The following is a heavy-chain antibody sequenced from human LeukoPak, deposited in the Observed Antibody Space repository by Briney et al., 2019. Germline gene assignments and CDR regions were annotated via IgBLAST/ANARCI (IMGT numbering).Heavy chain of an antibody. CDR1: GGSISSYY. D-gene: IGHD4-17*01. CDR3: ARTDYARGFDP. V-gene: IGHV4-59*04. Sequence: PSETLSLTCTVSGGSISSYYWSWIRQPPGKGLEWIGYIYYSGSIYYNPSLKSRVTMSVDTSKNQFSLKLSSVTAVDTAVYYCARTDYARGFDPWGQGTLVTVSS. J-gene: IGHJ5*02. CDR2: IYYSGSI.